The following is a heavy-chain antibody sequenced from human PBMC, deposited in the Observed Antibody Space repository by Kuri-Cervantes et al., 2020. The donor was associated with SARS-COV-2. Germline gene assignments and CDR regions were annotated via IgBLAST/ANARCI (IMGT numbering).Heavy chain of an antibody. D-gene: IGHD2-15*01. CDR2: FDPDDHKT. V-gene: IGHV1-24*01. Sequence: ASVKVSCKISGYTLTELSMHWVRQAPGKGLEWMGGFDPDDHKTIYVQNFQGRITMTEDTSTDTAYMELSRLRSEDTAVYYCTTGDYCSGGTCSEYWGQGTLVTVSS. CDR3: TTGDYCSGGTCSEY. CDR1: GYTLTELS. J-gene: IGHJ4*02.